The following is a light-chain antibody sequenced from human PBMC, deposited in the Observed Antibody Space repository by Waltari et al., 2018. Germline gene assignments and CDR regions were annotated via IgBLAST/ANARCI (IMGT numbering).Light chain of an antibody. J-gene: IGLJ2*01. CDR2: DNS. Sequence: SYVLTQAPSVSLAPGQTATITCGADNIATQGFDWYQQKPGQAPVLVGSDNSDRRSGIPERFSASKSGNTATLTTTRVEAGDEADYYCQVWDNTSRHVIFGGGTKLTVL. CDR1: NIATQG. CDR3: QVWDNTSRHVI. V-gene: IGLV3-21*02.